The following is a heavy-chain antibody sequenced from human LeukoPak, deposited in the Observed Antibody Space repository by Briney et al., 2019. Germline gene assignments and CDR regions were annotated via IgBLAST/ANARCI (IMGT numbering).Heavy chain of an antibody. CDR1: GGSISSYY. CDR2: IYYSGST. Sequence: SETLSLTCTVSGGSISSYYWSWIRQPPGKGLEWIGYIYYSGSTNYNPSLKSRVTISVDTSKNQFSLKLSSVTAADTAVYYCGAGRGRSRLVDAFDIWGQGTMVTVSS. CDR3: GAGRGRSRLVDAFDI. D-gene: IGHD6-19*01. V-gene: IGHV4-59*08. J-gene: IGHJ3*02.